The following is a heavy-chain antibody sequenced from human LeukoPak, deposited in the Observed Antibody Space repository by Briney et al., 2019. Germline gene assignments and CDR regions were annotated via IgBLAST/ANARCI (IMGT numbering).Heavy chain of an antibody. V-gene: IGHV1-18*01. J-gene: IGHJ3*02. Sequence: GASVKVSCKASGYTFTSYGISWVRQAPGQGLEWMGWISAYNGNTNYAQKLQGRVTMTTDTSTSTAYVELRSLRSDDTAVYYCAKADYGGNSGAFDIWGQGTMVTVSS. CDR3: AKADYGGNSGAFDI. D-gene: IGHD4-23*01. CDR1: GYTFTSYG. CDR2: ISAYNGNT.